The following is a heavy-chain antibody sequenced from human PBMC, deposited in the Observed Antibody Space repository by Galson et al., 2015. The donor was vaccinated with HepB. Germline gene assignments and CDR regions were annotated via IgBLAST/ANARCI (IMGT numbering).Heavy chain of an antibody. CDR1: GFTFGDYY. D-gene: IGHD2-2*01. CDR3: AKGYCSSTGCFGAPDY. V-gene: IGHV3-11*04. Sequence: SLRLSCAASGFTFGDYYMSWIRQAPGKGLEWISYISGSGDTVHYADSVKGRFTISRDNAKNSLSLQMSSLTAEDTAVYYCAKGYCSSTGCFGAPDYWGQGTLGTVSS. CDR2: ISGSGDTV. J-gene: IGHJ4*02.